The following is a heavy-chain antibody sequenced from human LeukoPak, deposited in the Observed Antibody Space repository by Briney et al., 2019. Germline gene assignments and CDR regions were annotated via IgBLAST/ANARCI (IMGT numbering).Heavy chain of an antibody. CDR3: AKEGGITMIVVVTGTKGGFDY. V-gene: IGHV3-23*01. J-gene: IGHJ4*02. D-gene: IGHD3-22*01. CDR2: ISGRGGST. CDR1: GFTFSSYA. Sequence: PGGSLRLSCAASGFTFSSYAMSWVRQAPGKGLEWVSAISGRGGSTYYTDSLKGRFTTSRDTSQNTLYLKMNSLRAKDTAVYYCAKEGGITMIVVVTGTKGGFDYWGQGTLVTVSS.